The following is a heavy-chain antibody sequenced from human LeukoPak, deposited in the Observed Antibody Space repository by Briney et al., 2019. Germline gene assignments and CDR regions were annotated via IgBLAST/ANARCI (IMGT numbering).Heavy chain of an antibody. D-gene: IGHD6-19*01. CDR1: GFTVSSNY. CDR2: IYSGGST. CDR3: ARGLGYSSGWYFDY. J-gene: IGHJ4*02. V-gene: IGHV3-66*02. Sequence: GGSLRLSCAASGFTVSSNYMSWVRQDPGKGLEWVSVIYSGGSTYYADSVKGRFTISRDNSKNTLYLQMDSLRAEDTAVYYCARGLGYSSGWYFDYWGQGTLVTVSS.